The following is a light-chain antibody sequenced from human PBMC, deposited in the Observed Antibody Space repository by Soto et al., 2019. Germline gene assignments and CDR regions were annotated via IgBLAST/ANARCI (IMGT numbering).Light chain of an antibody. V-gene: IGLV2-23*01. J-gene: IGLJ1*01. CDR1: SSDVGIYNF. Sequence: QSALTQPASVSGSPGQSVTISCTGTSSDVGIYNFVSWYQQHPGKAPKLMIYEGSKRPSGVSNRFSGSKSGNTASLTISGRQAEDEADYYCCSYAGSSTYVFGTGTKVTVL. CDR3: CSYAGSSTYV. CDR2: EGS.